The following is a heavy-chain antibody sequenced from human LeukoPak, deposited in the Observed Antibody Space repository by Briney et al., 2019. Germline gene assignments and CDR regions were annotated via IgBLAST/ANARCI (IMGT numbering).Heavy chain of an antibody. CDR1: GFIFSHYG. CDR2: IQNDASTE. CDR3: ARELSQIVWGGLDY. D-gene: IGHD2-21*01. V-gene: IGHV3-33*05. Sequence: QAGGSLRLSCAASGFIFSHYGMHWVRQAPGKGLEWVAVIQNDASTENFADSVKGRFTIPRDNSKNTVFLQMNSLRVEDTAVYYCARELSQIVWGGLDYGGQGTLVSVSS. J-gene: IGHJ4*02.